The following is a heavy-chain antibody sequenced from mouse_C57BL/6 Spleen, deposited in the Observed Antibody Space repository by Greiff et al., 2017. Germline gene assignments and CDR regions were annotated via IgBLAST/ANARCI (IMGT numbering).Heavy chain of an antibody. CDR1: GYTFTSYW. J-gene: IGHJ2*01. CDR2: IHPNSGST. V-gene: IGHV1-64*01. D-gene: IGHD1-1*01. CDR3: ARYIYYGSSYDYFDY. Sequence: VQLQQPGAELVKPGASVKLSCKASGYTFTSYWMHWVKQRPGQGLEWIGMIHPNSGSTNYNEKFKSKATLTVDKSSSTAYMQLSSLTSEDSAVYYCARYIYYGSSYDYFDYWGQGTTLTVSS.